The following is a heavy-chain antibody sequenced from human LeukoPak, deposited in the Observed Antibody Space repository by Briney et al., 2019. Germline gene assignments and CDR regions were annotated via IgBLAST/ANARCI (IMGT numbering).Heavy chain of an antibody. V-gene: IGHV3-23*01. CDR2: ISGSGGST. D-gene: IGHD3-10*01. Sequence: GGSLRLSCAASGFTFSSYEMNWVRQAPGKGLEWVSAISGSGGSTYYADSVKGRFTISRDNSKNTLYLQMNSLRAEDTAVYYCAKGRGYGSGSYYYMDVWGKGTTVTISS. CDR3: AKGRGYGSGSYYYMDV. J-gene: IGHJ6*03. CDR1: GFTFSSYE.